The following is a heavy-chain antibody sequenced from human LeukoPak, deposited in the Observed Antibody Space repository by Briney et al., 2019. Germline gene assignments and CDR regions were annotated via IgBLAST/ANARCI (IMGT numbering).Heavy chain of an antibody. CDR1: GGTFSSYT. CDR2: IIPILGIA. CDR3: ATSVGYGSGSYYNHYGMDV. Sequence: GASVKVSCKASGGTFSSYTISWVRQAPGQGLEWMGRIIPILGIANYAQKFQGRVTITADKSTSTAYMELSSLRSEDTAVYYCATSVGYGSGSYYNHYGMDVWGKGTTVTVSS. D-gene: IGHD3-10*01. J-gene: IGHJ6*04. V-gene: IGHV1-69*02.